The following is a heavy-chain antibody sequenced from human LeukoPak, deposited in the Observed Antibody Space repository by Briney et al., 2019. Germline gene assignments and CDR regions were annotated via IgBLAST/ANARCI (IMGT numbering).Heavy chain of an antibody. V-gene: IGHV4-61*05. D-gene: IGHD5-18*01. CDR3: ARTTEGGYTYGYFYYYYMDV. CDR2: LHYSGST. J-gene: IGHJ6*03. CDR1: GGSIGSNNYY. Sequence: SETLSLTCTVSGGSIGSNNYYWGWIRQPPGKGLEWIGYLHYSGSTNYNPSLKSRVTISVDTSKNQFSLKLSSVTAADTAVYYCARTTEGGYTYGYFYYYYMDVWGKGTTVTISS.